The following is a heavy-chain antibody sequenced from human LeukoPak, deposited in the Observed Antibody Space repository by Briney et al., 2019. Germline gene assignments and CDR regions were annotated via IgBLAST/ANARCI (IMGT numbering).Heavy chain of an antibody. CDR3: ARTRHNTGIAAAGTSH. J-gene: IGHJ4*02. D-gene: IGHD6-13*01. Sequence: PGGSLRLSCAASGFTFSSYAMHWGRQAPGKGLEWVAVISYDGSNKYYADSVKGRFTISRDNSKNTLYLQMNSLRAEDTAVYYCARTRHNTGIAAAGTSHWGQGTLVTVSS. CDR1: GFTFSSYA. V-gene: IGHV3-30-3*01. CDR2: ISYDGSNK.